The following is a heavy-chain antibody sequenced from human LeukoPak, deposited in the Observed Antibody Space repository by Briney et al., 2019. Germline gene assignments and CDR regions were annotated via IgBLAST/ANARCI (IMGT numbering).Heavy chain of an antibody. CDR3: ARHGIGAVPAEYVDY. V-gene: IGHV4-34*01. J-gene: IGHJ4*02. Sequence: SETLSLTCAVYGGSFSGYYWSWIRQPPGKGLEWIGEINHSGSTNCNPSLKSRVTISVDTSKNQFSLRLSSVTAADTAVYFCARHGIGAVPAEYVDYWGQGTLVTVSS. CDR1: GGSFSGYY. CDR2: INHSGST. D-gene: IGHD6-19*01.